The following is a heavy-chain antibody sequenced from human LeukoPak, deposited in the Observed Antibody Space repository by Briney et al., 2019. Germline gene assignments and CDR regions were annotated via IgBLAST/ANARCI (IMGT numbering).Heavy chain of an antibody. J-gene: IGHJ5*02. CDR2: INPSSGGT. Sequence: ASVTVSCKASGYSFTSYYIHWVRQAPGQGLEWMGRINPSSGGTNYAQKFQGRVTMTRDTSITTVYMELSSLRSEDTAVYYCARGRLVDNWFDPWGQGTLVTVSS. CDR3: ARGRLVDNWFDP. D-gene: IGHD1-26*01. CDR1: GYSFTSYY. V-gene: IGHV1-2*06.